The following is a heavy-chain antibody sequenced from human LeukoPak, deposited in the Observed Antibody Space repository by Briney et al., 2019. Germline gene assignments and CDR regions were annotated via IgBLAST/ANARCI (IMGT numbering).Heavy chain of an antibody. J-gene: IGHJ3*02. CDR3: AKGYYDFWSGSHFDI. CDR2: IWYDGSNK. Sequence: GGSLRLSCAASGFTFSSYGMHWVRQAPGKGLEWVAVIWYDGSNKYYADSVKGRFTISRDNSKNTLYLQMNSLRAEDTAVYYCAKGYYDFWSGSHFDIWGQGTMVTVSS. V-gene: IGHV3-33*06. D-gene: IGHD3-3*01. CDR1: GFTFSSYG.